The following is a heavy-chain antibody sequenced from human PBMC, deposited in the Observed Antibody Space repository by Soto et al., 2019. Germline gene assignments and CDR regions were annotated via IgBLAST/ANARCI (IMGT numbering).Heavy chain of an antibody. Sequence: GESLKISCKGSGYTFTNYWIGWVRQMPGKGLEWMGIVYPGDSDTKYNPSFQGQVTISADKSITTTYLQWSSLKASDTAIYYCAASIFYYGMDVWGQGTTVTVSS. CDR1: GYTFTNYW. J-gene: IGHJ6*02. CDR2: VYPGDSDT. CDR3: AASIFYYGMDV. V-gene: IGHV5-51*01.